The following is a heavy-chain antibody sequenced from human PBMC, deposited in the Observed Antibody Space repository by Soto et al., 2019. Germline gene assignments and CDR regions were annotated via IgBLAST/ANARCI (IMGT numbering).Heavy chain of an antibody. CDR3: AHRHPVATLTDGFDF. CDR1: GFPLTTSGVG. Sequence: QITLHESGPTLVKPTQTLTLTCTFSGFPLTTSGVGVVWVRQPPGKALEWVAVIYSNDHKHYSPSLETRVRIIKDASKNQVVLTMTNMDPADTATYFCAHRHPVATLTDGFDFWSQGILVTVTS. D-gene: IGHD2-21*02. CDR2: IYSNDHK. J-gene: IGHJ4*02. V-gene: IGHV2-5*01.